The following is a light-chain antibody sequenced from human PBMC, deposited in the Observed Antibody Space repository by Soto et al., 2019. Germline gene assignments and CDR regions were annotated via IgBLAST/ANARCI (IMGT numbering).Light chain of an antibody. J-gene: IGKJ2*03. CDR2: GAS. CDR3: QQYYYWPANS. V-gene: IGKV3-15*01. Sequence: EIVMTQSPATLSVSPGERATLSCRASQNIDNNLAWYRQKLGQTPRLLIYGASTRATGAPARLSGSGSGTDFTLTISSLQSEDFAVYYCQQYYYWPANSFGQGTKLEI. CDR1: QNIDNN.